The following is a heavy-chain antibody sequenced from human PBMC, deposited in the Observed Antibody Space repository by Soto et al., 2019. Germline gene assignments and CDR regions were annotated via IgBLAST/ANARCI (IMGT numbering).Heavy chain of an antibody. V-gene: IGHV4-39*01. CDR1: GGSISSSSYY. Sequence: SETLSLTCTVSGGSISSSSYYWGWIRQPPGKGLEWIGSIYYSGSTYYNPSLKSRVTISVDTSKNQFSLKLGSVTAADTAVYYCARELELRNWFDPWGQGTLVTVSS. CDR3: ARELELRNWFDP. CDR2: IYYSGST. J-gene: IGHJ5*02. D-gene: IGHD1-7*01.